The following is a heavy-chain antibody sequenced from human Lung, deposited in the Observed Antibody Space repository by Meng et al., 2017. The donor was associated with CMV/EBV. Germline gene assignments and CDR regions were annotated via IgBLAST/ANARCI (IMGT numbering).Heavy chain of an antibody. Sequence: SVKVSCKASGGPFNTYLISWVRQAPGQGLEWMGGIIPILGTTNYGQKFQGRVTFTTVESTNTVYMELSSVRSDDTAVYYCARTDSASWASHAFDIWGQGTMVTVSS. J-gene: IGHJ3*02. CDR1: GGPFNTYL. CDR2: IIPILGTT. D-gene: IGHD3-22*01. V-gene: IGHV1-69*05. CDR3: ARTDSASWASHAFDI.